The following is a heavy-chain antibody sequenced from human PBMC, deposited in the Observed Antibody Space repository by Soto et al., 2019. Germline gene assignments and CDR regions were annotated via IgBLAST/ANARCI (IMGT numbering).Heavy chain of an antibody. CDR1: GGSFSGYY. CDR3: ARTTNYGSGSYYNVGY. D-gene: IGHD3-10*01. J-gene: IGHJ4*02. CDR2: INHSGST. Sequence: SETLSLTCAVYGGSFSGYYWSWIRQPPGKGLEWIGEINHSGSTNYNPSLKSRVTISVDTSKNQFSLKLSSVTAADTAVYYCARTTNYGSGSYYNVGYWGQGTLVTVSS. V-gene: IGHV4-34*01.